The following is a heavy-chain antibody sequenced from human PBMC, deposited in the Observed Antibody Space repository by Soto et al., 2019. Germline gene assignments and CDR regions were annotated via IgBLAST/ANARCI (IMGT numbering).Heavy chain of an antibody. CDR1: GGSFSGYY. CDR2: VNHSGNT. Sequence: QVRLQQWGAGLLKPSETLSLTCAVYGGSFSGYYWSWIRQPPGKGLEWIGEVNHSGNTNYNPSLKSRVIISVDTSKNQFSLKLSSVTAAETAVYYCARGGELGELSLDYWGQGTLVTVSS. D-gene: IGHD3-10*01. CDR3: ARGGELGELSLDY. J-gene: IGHJ4*02. V-gene: IGHV4-34*01.